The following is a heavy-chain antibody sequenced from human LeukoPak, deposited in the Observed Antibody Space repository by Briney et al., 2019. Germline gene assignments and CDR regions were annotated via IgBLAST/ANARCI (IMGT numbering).Heavy chain of an antibody. CDR1: GGTFSSYA. CDR2: IXPIFGTA. D-gene: IGHD3-10*01. Sequence: GSSXXXXXKAXGGTFSSYAXXWVRQAPGQGXXXMXGIXPIFGTANYAQKFQGRVTITTDESTSTAYMELSSLRSEDTAVYYCARGRYYGSGEQNWFDPWGQGTLVTVSS. J-gene: IGHJ5*02. V-gene: IGHV1-69*05. CDR3: ARGRYYGSGEQNWFDP.